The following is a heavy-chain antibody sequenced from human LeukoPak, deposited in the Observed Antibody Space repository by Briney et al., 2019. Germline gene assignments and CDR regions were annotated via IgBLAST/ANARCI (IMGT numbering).Heavy chain of an antibody. V-gene: IGHV3-9*01. D-gene: IGHD3-10*01. CDR3: AKDAHRGDSPYYYYYMDV. Sequence: PGGSLRLSCAASGFTFDDYAMHWVRQAPGKGLEWVSGISWNSGSIGYADSVKGRFTISRDNAKNSLYLQMNSLRAEDTALYYCAKDAHRGDSPYYYYYMDVWGKGTTVTVSS. CDR2: ISWNSGSI. J-gene: IGHJ6*03. CDR1: GFTFDDYA.